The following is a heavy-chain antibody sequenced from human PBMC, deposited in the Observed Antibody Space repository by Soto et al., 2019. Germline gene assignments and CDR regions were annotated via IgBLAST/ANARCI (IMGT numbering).Heavy chain of an antibody. CDR3: ARELAPAAMADGFDI. D-gene: IGHD2-2*01. CDR1: GFTFSDYY. CDR2: ISSGGSAI. J-gene: IGHJ3*02. V-gene: IGHV3-11*01. Sequence: GGSLRLSCAASGFTFSDYYMTWIRQAPGKGLEWVSYISSGGSAIYYADSVKGRFTISRDNAKNSLYLQMNSLRAADTAVYFCARELAPAAMADGFDIWGKGTMVTVSS.